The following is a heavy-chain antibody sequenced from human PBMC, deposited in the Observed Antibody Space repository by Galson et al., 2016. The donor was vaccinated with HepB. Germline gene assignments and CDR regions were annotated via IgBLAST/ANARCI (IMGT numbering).Heavy chain of an antibody. CDR1: GYSFTAYV. CDR2: INTGNGDT. D-gene: IGHD3-3*01. V-gene: IGHV1-3*04. CDR3: ARDKRITIFGAVIIRKYYHGRDF. J-gene: IGHJ6*02. Sequence: SVKVSCKASGYSFTAYVTHWVRQAPGQSLEWMAWINTGNGDTKHSQKFQGRLTITRDSSATTAYLELSSLRSEDTAVYYCARDKRITIFGAVIIRKYYHGRDFGGQGTTVTVSS.